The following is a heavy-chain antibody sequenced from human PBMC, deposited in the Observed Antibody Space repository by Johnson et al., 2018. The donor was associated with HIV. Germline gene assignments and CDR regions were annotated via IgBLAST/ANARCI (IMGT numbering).Heavy chain of an antibody. J-gene: IGHJ3*02. D-gene: IGHD6-19*01. CDR1: GFTFNNYG. V-gene: IGHV3-30*02. CDR2: IRYDGSNK. Sequence: QVRLVESGGGVVQPGGSLRLSCAASGFTFNNYGMHWVRQAPGKGLEWVAFIRYDGSNKNYVDSVKGRLTISRDNSKNTLYLQMNSLRPEDTALYYCAKDREIHSSGWYKGSAFDIWGQGTMVTVSS. CDR3: AKDREIHSSGWYKGSAFDI.